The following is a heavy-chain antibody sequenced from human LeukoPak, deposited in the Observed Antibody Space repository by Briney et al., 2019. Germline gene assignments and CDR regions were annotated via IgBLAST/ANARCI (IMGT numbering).Heavy chain of an antibody. Sequence: GPLRLSCTASGFTFTTYSMDWVRQPPGKGLEWIGSIYYSEGTYYNPSLKSRVTISIDTSKNQFSLKLNSVTAADTAVYYCARDRYCSGRSCYGPPDYWGQGVLVTVSS. CDR3: ARDRYCSGRSCYGPPDY. V-gene: IGHV4-39*07. CDR2: IYYSEGT. J-gene: IGHJ4*02. D-gene: IGHD2-15*01. CDR1: GFTFTTYS.